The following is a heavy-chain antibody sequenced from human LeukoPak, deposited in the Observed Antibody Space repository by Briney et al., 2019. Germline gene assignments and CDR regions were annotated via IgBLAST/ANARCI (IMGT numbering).Heavy chain of an antibody. CDR1: GGSFSGYY. CDR2: INHSGST. Sequence: PSETLSLTCAVYGGSFSGYYWSWLRQPPGKGLEWIGEINHSGSTNYNPSLKSRVTISVDTSKNQFSLKLSSVTAADTAVYYCARSGSHYGGLYYFDYWGQGTLVTVSP. J-gene: IGHJ4*02. CDR3: ARSGSHYGGLYYFDY. D-gene: IGHD4-23*01. V-gene: IGHV4-34*01.